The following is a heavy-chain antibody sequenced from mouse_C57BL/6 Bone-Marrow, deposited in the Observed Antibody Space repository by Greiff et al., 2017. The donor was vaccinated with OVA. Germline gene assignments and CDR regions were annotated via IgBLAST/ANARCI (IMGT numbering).Heavy chain of an antibody. J-gene: IGHJ1*03. D-gene: IGHD1-1*01. CDR1: GFTFSDYY. V-gene: IGHV5-12*01. CDR2: ISNGGGST. CDR3: ARRGYYGSSYWYFDV. Sequence: DVKLVESGGGLVQPGGSLKLSCAASGFTFSDYYMYWVRQTPEKRLEWVAYISNGGGSTYYPDTVKGRFTISRDNAKITLYLQMSRLKSEDTAMYYCARRGYYGSSYWYFDVWGTGTTVTVSS.